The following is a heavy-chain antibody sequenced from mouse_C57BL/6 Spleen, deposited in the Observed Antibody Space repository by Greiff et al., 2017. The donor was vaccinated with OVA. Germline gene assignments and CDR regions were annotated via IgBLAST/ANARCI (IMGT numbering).Heavy chain of an antibody. D-gene: IGHD2-4*01. CDR1: GFTFSDYY. Sequence: EVMLVESEGGLVQPGSSMKLSCTASGFTFSDYYMAWVRQVPEKGLEWVANINYDGSSTYYLDSLKSRFIISRDNAKNILYLQMSSLKSEDTATYYCARFYYDYDGYFDYWGQGTTLTVSS. CDR2: INYDGSST. V-gene: IGHV5-16*01. CDR3: ARFYYDYDGYFDY. J-gene: IGHJ2*01.